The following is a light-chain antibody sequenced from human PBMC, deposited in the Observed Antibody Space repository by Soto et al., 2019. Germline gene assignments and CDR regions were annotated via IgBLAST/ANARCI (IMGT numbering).Light chain of an antibody. J-gene: IGLJ1*01. V-gene: IGLV1-40*01. CDR2: GNS. CDR3: QSYDSSLSGV. Sequence: QCVLTHPPSVSGAPGQRVTISCTGSSSDIGAGHDVHWYQQFPGAAPKLLIYGNSNRPSGVPDRVSGSKSGTSASLAITGLQAEDEADYYCQSYDSSLSGVFGSGTKVTV. CDR1: SSDIGAGHD.